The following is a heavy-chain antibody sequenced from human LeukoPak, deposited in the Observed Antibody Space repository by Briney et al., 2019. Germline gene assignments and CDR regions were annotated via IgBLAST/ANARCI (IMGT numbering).Heavy chain of an antibody. CDR3: ARVNSGSLFDY. CDR1: GYSISSGYY. J-gene: IGHJ4*02. CDR2: IYHSGST. V-gene: IGHV4-38-2*02. D-gene: IGHD1-26*01. Sequence: KPSETLSLTCTVSGYSISSGYYWGWIRQPPGKGLEWIGSIYHSGSTYYNPSLKSRVTISVDTFKNQFSLKLSSVTAADTAVYYCARVNSGSLFDYWGQGTLVTVSS.